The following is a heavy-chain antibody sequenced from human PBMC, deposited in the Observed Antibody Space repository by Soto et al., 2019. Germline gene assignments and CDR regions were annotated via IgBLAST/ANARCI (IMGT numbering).Heavy chain of an antibody. CDR1: GDSIIRSF. J-gene: IGHJ3*02. V-gene: IGHV4-59*01. CDR2: ISDSGVT. Sequence: QVQLQESGPRLVKSSETLSLVCSVSGDSIIRSFWGWIRQSSGKGLQYIGYISDSGVTDYDPSPRSRDTVSVDTSKNQFSLTLTSVPAADTAVDYCAGGAGDFSGPDSFDIWGQGTMVTVSS. CDR3: AGGAGDFSGPDSFDI. D-gene: IGHD3-10*01.